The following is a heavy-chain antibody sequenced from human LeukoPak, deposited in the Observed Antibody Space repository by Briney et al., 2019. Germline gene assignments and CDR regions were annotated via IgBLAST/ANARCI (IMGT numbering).Heavy chain of an antibody. CDR2: ISSSSSYI. CDR1: GFTFSSYS. J-gene: IGHJ4*02. V-gene: IGHV3-21*01. Sequence: GGSLRLSCAASGFTFSSYSMNWVRQAPGKGLEWVSSISSSSSYIYYADSVKGRFTISRDNAKNSLYLQMNCLRAEDTAVYYCATPVLRFFQTGYWGQGTLVTVSS. CDR3: ATPVLRFFQTGY. D-gene: IGHD3-3*01.